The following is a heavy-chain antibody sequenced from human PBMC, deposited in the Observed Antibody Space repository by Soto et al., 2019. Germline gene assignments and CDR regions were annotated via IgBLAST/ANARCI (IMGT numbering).Heavy chain of an antibody. CDR3: ATLPPRIQLAVPPIPT. V-gene: IGHV4-4*02. CDR1: GGSISSTNW. Sequence: QVQLRESGPGLVKPSGTLSLNCAVSGGSISSTNWWTWVRQSPGKGLEWIGEMYHSGSTTYNPSPRGRVTLSVDKSNNQSSLQLRHGTAADTAVYYCATLPPRIQLAVPPIPTWGRGTLVTVSA. CDR2: MYHSGST. J-gene: IGHJ5*02. D-gene: IGHD1-1*01.